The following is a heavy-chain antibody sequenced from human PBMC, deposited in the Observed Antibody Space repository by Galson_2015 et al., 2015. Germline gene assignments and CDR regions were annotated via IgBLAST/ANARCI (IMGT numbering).Heavy chain of an antibody. CDR1: GFTFSSYA. D-gene: IGHD6-19*01. J-gene: IGHJ3*02. V-gene: IGHV3-30*01. CDR3: ARAIDSTPKRQWLVVDAFDI. Sequence: SLRLSCAASGFTFSSYAMHWVRQAPGKGLEWVAVISYDGSNKYYADSVKGRFTISRDNSKNTLYLQMNSLRAEDTAVYYYARAIDSTPKRQWLVVDAFDIWGQGTMVTVSS. CDR2: ISYDGSNK.